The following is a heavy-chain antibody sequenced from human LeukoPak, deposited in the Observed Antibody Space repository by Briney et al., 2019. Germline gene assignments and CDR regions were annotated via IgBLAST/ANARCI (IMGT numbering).Heavy chain of an antibody. Sequence: ASVKVSCKASGYTFTGYYMHWVRQAPGQGLEWMGWINPNSGGTNYAQKFQGRVTMTRDTSISTAYMELRRLRSDDTAVYYCARASPPAESFDPWGQGTLVTVSS. CDR3: ARASPPAESFDP. CDR2: INPNSGGT. V-gene: IGHV1-2*02. CDR1: GYTFTGYY. J-gene: IGHJ5*02.